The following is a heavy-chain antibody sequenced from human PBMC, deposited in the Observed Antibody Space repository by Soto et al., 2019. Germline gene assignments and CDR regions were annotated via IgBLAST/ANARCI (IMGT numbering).Heavy chain of an antibody. D-gene: IGHD3-3*02. J-gene: IGHJ5*02. CDR1: GGSFRGYY. CDR3: ARGSEIICGLADWPHEGFYR. V-gene: IGHV4-34*01. Sequence: SETLPLTCSVYGGSFRGYYWSWCRQPPGPGMEWIGEINHSGSTNYNPSLKSRVTISVDTSKNQFSLKLSSVTAADTAVYYCARGSEIICGLADWPHEGFYRWGQGTMVTGSS. CDR2: INHSGST.